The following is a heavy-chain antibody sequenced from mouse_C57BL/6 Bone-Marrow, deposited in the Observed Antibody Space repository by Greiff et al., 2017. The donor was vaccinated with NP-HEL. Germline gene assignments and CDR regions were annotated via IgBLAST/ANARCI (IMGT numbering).Heavy chain of an antibody. CDR1: GFSFNTYA. CDR3: VRPIYDAMDY. J-gene: IGHJ4*01. V-gene: IGHV10-1*01. CDR2: IRSKSNNYAT. Sequence: EVKLVESGGGLVQPKGSLKLSCAASGFSFNTYAMNWVRQAPGKGLEWVARIRSKSNNYATYYADSVKDRFTISRDDSESMLYLQMNNLKTEDTAMYYCVRPIYDAMDYWGQGTSVTVSS.